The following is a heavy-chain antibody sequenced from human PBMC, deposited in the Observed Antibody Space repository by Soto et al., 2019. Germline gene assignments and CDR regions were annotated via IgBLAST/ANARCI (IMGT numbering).Heavy chain of an antibody. Sequence: GGSLRLSCAASGFTFSSYAMSWVRQAPGKGLEWVSAISGSGGSTYYADSVKGRFTISRDNSKNTLYLQMNSLRAEDTAVYYCAKDQIAAAGTSYYYGMDVWGQGTTVTVSS. CDR2: ISGSGGST. J-gene: IGHJ6*02. CDR1: GFTFSSYA. CDR3: AKDQIAAAGTSYYYGMDV. V-gene: IGHV3-23*01. D-gene: IGHD6-13*01.